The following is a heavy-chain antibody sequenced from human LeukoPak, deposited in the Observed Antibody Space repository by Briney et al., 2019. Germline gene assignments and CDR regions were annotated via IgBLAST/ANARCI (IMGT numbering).Heavy chain of an antibody. CDR1: GGSISSYY. CDR3: GRDRGYSYGSYRYFDL. CDR2: IHYTGST. D-gene: IGHD5-18*01. J-gene: IGHJ2*01. Sequence: SETLSLTCSVSGGSISSYYWSWIRQSPGKGLECIGYIHYTGSTNYNPSLKSRVTISVDTSKNQFSLKLSSVTAADTAVYYCGRDRGYSYGSYRYFDLWGRGTLVTISS. V-gene: IGHV4-59*01.